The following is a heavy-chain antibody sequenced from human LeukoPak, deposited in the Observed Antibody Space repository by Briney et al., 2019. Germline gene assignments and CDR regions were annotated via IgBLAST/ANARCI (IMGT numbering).Heavy chain of an antibody. CDR2: ISPSGYTA. CDR1: GFTFSSSA. Sequence: GESLRLSCGASGFTFSSSAMSWVRQAPGKGLEWVSIISPSGYTAYSASSGKGRFTISRDNSKNTLYLKMNSLRAEDPAVYSCAKGPERGCLDYWGQGTLVTVSS. V-gene: IGHV3-23*01. CDR3: AKGPERGCLDY. J-gene: IGHJ4*02. D-gene: IGHD1-14*01.